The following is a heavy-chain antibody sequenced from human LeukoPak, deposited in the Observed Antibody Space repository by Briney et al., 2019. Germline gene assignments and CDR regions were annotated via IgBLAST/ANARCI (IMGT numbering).Heavy chain of an antibody. CDR1: GFTFRNYN. J-gene: IGHJ4*02. D-gene: IGHD6-19*01. V-gene: IGHV3-21*04. CDR2: ISSSAISI. CDR3: ARGLAVAGTGTNFDY. Sequence: GGSLRLSCAASGFTFRNYNMHWVRQAPGKGLEWVSSISSSAISIYYADSLRGRFTISRDNAKNFLYLQMNSLRAEDTAVYYCARGLAVAGTGTNFDYWGQGTLVTVSS.